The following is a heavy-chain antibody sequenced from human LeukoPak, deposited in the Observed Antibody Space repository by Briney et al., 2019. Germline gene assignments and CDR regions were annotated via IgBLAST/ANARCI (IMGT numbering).Heavy chain of an antibody. CDR1: GGSISSGGYY. V-gene: IGHV4-30-2*01. D-gene: IGHD3-10*01. CDR3: ARDSPTFGHDEGAFDI. CDR2: IYHSGST. Sequence: SQTLPLTCTVSGGSISSGGYYWSWIRQPPGKGLEWIGYIYHSGSTYYNPSLKSRVTISVDRSKNQFSLKLSSVTAADTAVYYCARDSPTFGHDEGAFDIWGQGTMVTVSS. J-gene: IGHJ3*02.